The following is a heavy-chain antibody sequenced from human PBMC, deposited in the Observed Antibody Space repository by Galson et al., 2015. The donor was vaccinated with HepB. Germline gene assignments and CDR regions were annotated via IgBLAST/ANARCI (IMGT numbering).Heavy chain of an antibody. Sequence: SVKVSCKASGYTFTNNAMNWVRQAPGQGLEWMGWINTNTENPTYAQGFTGRFVFSLDTSVSTAYLQISSLKAEDTAVYYCARGLYDYYYVMDVWGQGTTVTVSS. CDR2: INTNTENP. V-gene: IGHV7-4-1*02. J-gene: IGHJ6*02. CDR1: GYTFTNNA. CDR3: ARGLYDYYYVMDV.